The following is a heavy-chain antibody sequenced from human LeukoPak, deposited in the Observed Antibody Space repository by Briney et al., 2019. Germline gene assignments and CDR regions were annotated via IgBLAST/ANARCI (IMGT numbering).Heavy chain of an antibody. Sequence: GRSLRLSCAASRFTSDDYAMHWVRQAPGKGLEWVSGISWNSGSIGYADSVKGRFTISRDNSKNTLYLQVNSLRAEDTAVCYCARLYDSSGPFDYWGQGTLVTVSS. J-gene: IGHJ4*02. CDR2: ISWNSGSI. CDR1: RFTSDDYA. D-gene: IGHD3-22*01. CDR3: ARLYDSSGPFDY. V-gene: IGHV3-9*02.